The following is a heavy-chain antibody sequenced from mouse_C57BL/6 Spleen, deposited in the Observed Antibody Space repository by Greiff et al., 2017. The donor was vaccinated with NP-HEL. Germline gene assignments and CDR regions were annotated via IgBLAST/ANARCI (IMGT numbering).Heavy chain of an antibody. V-gene: IGHV1-55*01. Sequence: VQLQQPGAELVKPGASVKMSCKASGYTFTSYWITWVKQRPGQGLEWIGDIYPGSGSTNYNEKFKSKATLTVDTSSSTAYMQLSSLTSEDSAVYYCAISTVEGDYAMDYWGQGTSVTVSS. D-gene: IGHD1-1*01. CDR1: GYTFTSYW. CDR3: AISTVEGDYAMDY. J-gene: IGHJ4*01. CDR2: IYPGSGST.